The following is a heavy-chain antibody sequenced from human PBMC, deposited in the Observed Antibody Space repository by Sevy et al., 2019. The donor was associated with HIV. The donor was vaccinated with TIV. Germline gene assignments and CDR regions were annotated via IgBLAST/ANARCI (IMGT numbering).Heavy chain of an antibody. CDR2: MNPNSGNT. V-gene: IGHV1-8*01. CDR1: GYTFTSYD. J-gene: IGHJ4*02. CDR3: ARGYRYYYDSSGYVL. Sequence: GTVKVSCKASGYTFTSYDINWVRQATGQGLERKGWMNPNSGNTGYAQKFQGRVTMSRNSSISTAYMELSSLRSEDTAVYYCARGYRYYYDSSGYVLWGQGTLVIVSS. D-gene: IGHD3-22*01.